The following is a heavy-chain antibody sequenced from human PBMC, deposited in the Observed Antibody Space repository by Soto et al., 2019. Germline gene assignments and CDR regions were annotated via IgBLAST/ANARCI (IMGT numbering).Heavy chain of an antibody. CDR2: INHSGST. D-gene: IGHD3-10*01. J-gene: IGHJ6*02. V-gene: IGHV4-34*01. CDR3: ARGRDYYGSGSYYPRYYYYGMDV. Sequence: NPSETLSLTCAVYGGSFSGYYWSWIRQPPGKGLEWIGEINHSGSTNYNPSLKSRVTISVDTSKNQFSLKLSSVTAADTAVYYCARGRDYYGSGSYYPRYYYYGMDVWGQGTTVTVS. CDR1: GGSFSGYY.